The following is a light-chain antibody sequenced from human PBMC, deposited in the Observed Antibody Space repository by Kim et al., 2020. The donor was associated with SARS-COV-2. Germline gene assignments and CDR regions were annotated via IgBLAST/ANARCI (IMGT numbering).Light chain of an antibody. V-gene: IGLV3-19*01. CDR2: GKN. CDR1: SLRSYY. Sequence: SSELTQDPAVSVALGQTVRITCQGDSLRSYYTTWFQQKPGQAPIVVVYGKNNRPSWIPARFSGSSSGNTASLTITGTQAGDEADYYCNSRDNNDNVLFGG. J-gene: IGLJ2*01. CDR3: NSRDNNDNVL.